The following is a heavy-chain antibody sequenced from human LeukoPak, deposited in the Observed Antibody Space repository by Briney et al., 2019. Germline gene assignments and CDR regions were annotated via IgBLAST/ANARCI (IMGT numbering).Heavy chain of an antibody. CDR1: GGSISTTTYY. CDR2: IYYSGST. CDR3: ATLGGPAYYDFWSGYYKGEYYDYMDV. J-gene: IGHJ6*03. D-gene: IGHD3-3*01. Sequence: PSETLSLTCTVSGGSISTTTYYWGWIRQPPGKGLEWIGSIYYSGSTYYNPSLKSRVTISVDTSKNQFSLKLSPVTAADTAVYYCATLGGPAYYDFWSGYYKGEYYDYMDVWGKGTTVTVSS. V-gene: IGHV4-39*01.